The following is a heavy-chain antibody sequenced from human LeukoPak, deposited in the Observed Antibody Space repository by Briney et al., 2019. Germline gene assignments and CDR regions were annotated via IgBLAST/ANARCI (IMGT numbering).Heavy chain of an antibody. J-gene: IGHJ5*02. CDR1: SGSISSYY. D-gene: IGHD3-3*01. V-gene: IGHV4-59*12. Sequence: PSETLSLTCTVSSGSISSYYWSWIRQPPGKGLEWIGYIYYSGSTNYNPSLKSRVTISVDTSKNQFSLKLSSVTAADTAVYYCARGEGEYDFWSGYYNWFDPWGQGTLVTVSS. CDR3: ARGEGEYDFWSGYYNWFDP. CDR2: IYYSGST.